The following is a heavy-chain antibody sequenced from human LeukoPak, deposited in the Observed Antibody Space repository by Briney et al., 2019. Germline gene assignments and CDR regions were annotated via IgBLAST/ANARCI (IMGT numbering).Heavy chain of an antibody. CDR2: ISGSVGST. Sequence: GGSLRLSCAASGFTFSSYAMSWVRQAPGKGLEWVSAISGSVGSTYYADPVKGRFTISKDNSKNTLYLQMNSLRAEDTAVYYCAKVLPPWGGSYYNVGYYYYGMDVWGQGTTVTVSS. D-gene: IGHD3-10*01. CDR3: AKVLPPWGGSYYNVGYYYYGMDV. CDR1: GFTFSSYA. J-gene: IGHJ6*02. V-gene: IGHV3-23*01.